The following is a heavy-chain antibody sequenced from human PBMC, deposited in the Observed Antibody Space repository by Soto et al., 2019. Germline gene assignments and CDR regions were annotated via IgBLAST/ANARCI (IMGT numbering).Heavy chain of an antibody. D-gene: IGHD3-9*01. Sequence: QVQLVQSGTEVKKPGASVKVSCKASGYTFSNFGISWLRQAPGQGLEGLGRISTDNGNTKYAQNLQGRVTMTTDTATRTAYMELGSLRSDDTAVYYCTRDAKYYDIFTGYFVNDYWGQGTLVTVSS. V-gene: IGHV1-18*01. CDR1: GYTFSNFG. J-gene: IGHJ4*02. CDR3: TRDAKYYDIFTGYFVNDY. CDR2: ISTDNGNT.